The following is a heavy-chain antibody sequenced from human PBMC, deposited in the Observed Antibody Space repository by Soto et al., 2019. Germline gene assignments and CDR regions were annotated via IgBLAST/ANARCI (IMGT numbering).Heavy chain of an antibody. CDR2: ISHSGST. D-gene: IGHD5-18*01. CDR3: AREYTYGSNFFDC. Sequence: QVQLQESGPGLVKPSQTLSLSCTVSGGSISSAAYYWSWIRQHPGKGLEWIGYISHSGSTYYTPSLKSRVIISADTAKNPFSLNWASVTAADTAVYYCAREYTYGSNFFDCWGQGALVTVSS. V-gene: IGHV4-31*03. CDR1: GGSISSAAYY. J-gene: IGHJ4*02.